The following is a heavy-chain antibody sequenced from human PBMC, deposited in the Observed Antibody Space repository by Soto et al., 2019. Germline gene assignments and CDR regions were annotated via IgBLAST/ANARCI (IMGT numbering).Heavy chain of an antibody. CDR3: ARMNQLAPKRNAFDM. CDR1: VDSFISYF. CDR2: VHYSGNT. Sequence: SETLSLTCTVSVDSFISYFWTWTRQPPGKGLEWIGYVHYSGNTNYNPSLKSRVTISVDTSKNMLSLELSSVTAADTAVYYCARMNQLAPKRNAFDMWGQGTMVTVSS. V-gene: IGHV4-59*12. D-gene: IGHD1-1*01. J-gene: IGHJ3*02.